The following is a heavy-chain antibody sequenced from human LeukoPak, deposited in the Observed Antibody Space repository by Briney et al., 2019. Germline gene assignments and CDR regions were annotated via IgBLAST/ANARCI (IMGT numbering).Heavy chain of an antibody. CDR3: ARAGGYYYGSGSYHNWFDP. CDR2: ISSSSSYI. Sequence: PGGSLTLSCAASGFTFSSYSMNWVRQAPGKGLEWVSSISSSSSYIYYADSVKGRFTISRDNAKNSLYLQMNSLRAEDTAVYYCARAGGYYYGSGSYHNWFDPWGQGTLVTVSS. D-gene: IGHD3-10*01. V-gene: IGHV3-21*01. CDR1: GFTFSSYS. J-gene: IGHJ5*02.